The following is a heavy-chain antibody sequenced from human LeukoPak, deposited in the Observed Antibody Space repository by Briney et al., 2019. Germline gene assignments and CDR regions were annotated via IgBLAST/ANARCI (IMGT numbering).Heavy chain of an antibody. D-gene: IGHD2-15*01. Sequence: ASVKVSCKASGYTFTGYYMHWVRQAPGQGLEWMGWINPDSGGTNYAQKFQVRVTMTRDTSISTAYMELSRLRSDDTAVYYCARDPPVDCSGGSCYSYFDYWGQGTLVTVSS. J-gene: IGHJ4*02. CDR1: GYTFTGYY. CDR2: INPDSGGT. V-gene: IGHV1-2*02. CDR3: ARDPPVDCSGGSCYSYFDY.